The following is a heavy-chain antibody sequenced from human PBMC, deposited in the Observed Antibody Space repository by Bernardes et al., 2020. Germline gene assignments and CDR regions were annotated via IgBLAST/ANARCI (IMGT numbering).Heavy chain of an antibody. J-gene: IGHJ3*02. CDR2: INHSGST. V-gene: IGHV4-34*01. Sequence: SETLSLTCAVYGGSFSGYYWSWIRQPPGKGLEWIGEINHSGSTNYNPSLKSRVTISVDTSKNQFSLKLSSVTAADTAVYYCASLPGGPSAFDIWGQGTMVTVSS. CDR3: ASLPGGPSAFDI. CDR1: GGSFSGYY. D-gene: IGHD3-16*01.